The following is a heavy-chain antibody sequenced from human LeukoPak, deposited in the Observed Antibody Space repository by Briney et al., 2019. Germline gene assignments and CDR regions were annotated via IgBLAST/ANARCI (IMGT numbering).Heavy chain of an antibody. CDR2: ISDSGSNT. CDR3: AKIRGYSYGYGDY. D-gene: IGHD5-18*01. V-gene: IGHV3-23*01. CDR1: GFTFDDYG. Sequence: PGGSLRLSCAASGFTFDDYGMSWVRQAPGKGLGWVSDISDSGSNTYYADSVKGRFTISRDNSKNTLYLQMSSLRAEDTAVYFCAKIRGYSYGYGDYWGQGTLVTVSS. J-gene: IGHJ4*02.